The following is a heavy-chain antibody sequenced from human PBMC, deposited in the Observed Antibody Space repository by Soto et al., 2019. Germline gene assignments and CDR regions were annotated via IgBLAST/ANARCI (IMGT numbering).Heavy chain of an antibody. Sequence: GGSLRLSCAASGSTFSSNAMSWVRQAPGKGLEWVSAISEGGSHTYYADSVKGRLTISRDNSKNTLYLQMNSLRAEDTAVYYCAKGSLWSGYHGPYFDYWGQGTLVTVSS. J-gene: IGHJ4*02. D-gene: IGHD3-3*01. CDR2: ISEGGSHT. CDR3: AKGSLWSGYHGPYFDY. V-gene: IGHV3-23*01. CDR1: GSTFSSNA.